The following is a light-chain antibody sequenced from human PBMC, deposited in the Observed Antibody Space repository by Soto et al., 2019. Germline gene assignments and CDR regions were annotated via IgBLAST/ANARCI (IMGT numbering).Light chain of an antibody. CDR1: QTVIRY. V-gene: IGKV1-39*01. J-gene: IGKJ3*01. Sequence: IQMTQFPSSLSASVGDRVTITGRAGQTVIRYLNWYQQKPGRAPNLLIYAVSNLQSGVPSRFSGSGSGTELTLTISDLQPEDFATYYCQQSYSTLFTFGPGTKVEIK. CDR2: AVS. CDR3: QQSYSTLFT.